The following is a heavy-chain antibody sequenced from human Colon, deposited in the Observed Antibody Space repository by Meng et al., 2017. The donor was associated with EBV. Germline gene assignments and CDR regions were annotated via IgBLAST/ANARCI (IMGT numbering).Heavy chain of an antibody. Sequence: QVQLQESGPGLVKPSXXLARTCPVPGGSISSGDYYWSWIRQPPGKGLEWIGYIYYSGSTYYNPSLKSRVTISVDTSKNQFSLKLTSVTAADTAVYYCVRSSAWVRTGFDPWGQGTLVTVSS. CDR1: GGSISSGDYY. J-gene: IGHJ5*02. V-gene: IGHV4-30-4*01. CDR3: VRSSAWVRTGFDP. CDR2: IYYSGST. D-gene: IGHD6-19*01.